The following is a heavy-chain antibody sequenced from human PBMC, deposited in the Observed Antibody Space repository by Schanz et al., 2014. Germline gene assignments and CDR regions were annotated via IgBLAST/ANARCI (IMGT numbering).Heavy chain of an antibody. V-gene: IGHV4-59*08. CDR1: GGSMSSYY. CDR2: IYYSGST. Sequence: QVQLQETGPGLVKPSETLSLTCTVSGGSMSSYYWTWIRQPPGKGLEWIGYIYYSGSTNYNPSLGIRVTISVATSKTHSSRKLGAVTAADTAVYYCARQILIGAFDIWGQGTMVTVSS. D-gene: IGHD3-9*01. J-gene: IGHJ3*02. CDR3: ARQILIGAFDI.